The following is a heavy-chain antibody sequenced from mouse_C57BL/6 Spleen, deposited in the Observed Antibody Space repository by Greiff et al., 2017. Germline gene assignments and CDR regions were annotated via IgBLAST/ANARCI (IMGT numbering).Heavy chain of an antibody. CDR1: GFAFSSSG. J-gene: IGHJ2*01. D-gene: IGHD1-1*01. CDR3: AREVFITTEVALYYFDY. V-gene: IGHV1-82*01. CDR2: IYPGDGDT. Sequence: VQLLQSGPGLVKPGASLKLSCTASGFAFSSSGMNWVQQTPGKGLEWIARIYPGDGDTNYTGKFKGRVTLTADNASSTAYMQLSSLTSEDSAVYFCAREVFITTEVALYYFDYWGQGTTLTVSS.